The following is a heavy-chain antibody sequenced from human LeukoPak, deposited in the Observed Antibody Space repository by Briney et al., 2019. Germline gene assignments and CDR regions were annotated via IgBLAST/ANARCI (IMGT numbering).Heavy chain of an antibody. V-gene: IGHV5-51*01. J-gene: IGHJ4*02. D-gene: IGHD6-13*01. CDR1: GYRFTSYW. CDR3: ARHQIAADLDY. Sequence: GESLKISCKGSGYRFTSYWIGWVRPLPGKGLEWMGIIYPGDSDTRYSPSFQGQVTISADKSLSTAYLQWSSLKASDTAMYYCARHQIAADLDYWGQGTLVTVSS. CDR2: IYPGDSDT.